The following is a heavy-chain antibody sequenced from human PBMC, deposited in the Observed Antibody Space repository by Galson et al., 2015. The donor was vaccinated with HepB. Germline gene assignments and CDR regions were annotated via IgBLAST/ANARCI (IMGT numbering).Heavy chain of an antibody. D-gene: IGHD5-12*01. CDR1: GFSLTTSGMG. CDR2: IYWDDDK. Sequence: PALVKPTQTLTLTCMFSGFSLTTSGMGVGWIRQPPGKALEWLALIYWDDDKRYNPSLKSRLTITKDTSKNQVILTLTNMDPLDTATYFCAHFHGGYAGLFAYDFWGQGIMVTVSS. V-gene: IGHV2-5*02. J-gene: IGHJ3*01. CDR3: AHFHGGYAGLFAYDF.